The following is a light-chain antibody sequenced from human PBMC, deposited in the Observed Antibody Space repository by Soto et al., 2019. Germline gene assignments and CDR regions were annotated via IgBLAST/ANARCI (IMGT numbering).Light chain of an antibody. CDR1: QSVRSK. Sequence: ETVMTQSPATLSVSPGEGATLSFRASQSVRSKLAWYQQKPGQAPRLLIYGASTRATGIPDRFSGSGSGTDFTLTISRLEPEDFAVYYCQLYGDSLFTFGPGTKVDIK. J-gene: IGKJ3*01. CDR3: QLYGDSLFT. V-gene: IGKV3D-15*01. CDR2: GAS.